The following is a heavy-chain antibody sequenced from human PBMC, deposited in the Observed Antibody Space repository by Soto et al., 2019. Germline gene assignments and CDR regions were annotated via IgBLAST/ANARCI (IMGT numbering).Heavy chain of an antibody. D-gene: IGHD3-22*01. CDR1: GGTFNIYE. V-gene: IGHV1-69*01. CDR3: ARLSRPNYYDTSGFFKDNWFDP. Sequence: VKVSCKGSGGTFNIYEINCVRQAGVRGRDGMGGIIPIVETPKYAQKFQGRVTITADESTNTVYMELSSLRSEDTAMYYCARLSRPNYYDTSGFFKDNWFDPWGQGTLVSGSS. J-gene: IGHJ5*02. CDR2: IIPIVETP.